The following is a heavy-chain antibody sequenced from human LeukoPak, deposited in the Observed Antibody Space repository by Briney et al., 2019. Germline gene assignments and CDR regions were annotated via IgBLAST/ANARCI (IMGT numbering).Heavy chain of an antibody. Sequence: GGSLRLSCAVSGFSFTNVWMNWVRQAPGKGLEWVSYINSDRYRNTIYYADTVKGRFTISRDNAKSSLYLQLNSLRDEDTAIYYCARDRDYAFDYWGQGTLVTVSS. J-gene: IGHJ4*02. V-gene: IGHV3-48*02. CDR2: INSDRYRNTI. CDR1: GFSFTNVW. D-gene: IGHD4-17*01. CDR3: ARDRDYAFDY.